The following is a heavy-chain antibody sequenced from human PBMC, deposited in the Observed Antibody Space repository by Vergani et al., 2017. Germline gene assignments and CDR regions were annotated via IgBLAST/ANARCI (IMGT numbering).Heavy chain of an antibody. CDR2: IYSADSDT. CDR1: EYSFGNYW. D-gene: IGHD1-1*01. J-gene: IGHJ4*02. Sequence: EVELVQSGPEMRKPGESLKILCKRSEYSFGNYWIGWVRQMPGKGLDWMGIIYSADSDTRYSPSFQGQVTISADKSISTAFLQWDSLKASDTALYYCARHTTYTDSWGQGTLVTVSS. V-gene: IGHV5-51*01. CDR3: ARHTTYTDS.